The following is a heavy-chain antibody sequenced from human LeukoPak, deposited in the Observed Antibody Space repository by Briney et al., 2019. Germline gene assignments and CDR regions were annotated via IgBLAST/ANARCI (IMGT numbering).Heavy chain of an antibody. Sequence: PSETLSLTCAVYGGSFSGYYWSWIRQPPGKGLEWIGEINHSGSTNYNPSLKSRVTISVDTSKNQFSLKLSSVTAADTAVYYCARALNLHYYGSGMVVSYYYYYMDVWGKGTTVTVSS. J-gene: IGHJ6*03. CDR3: ARALNLHYYGSGMVVSYYYYYMDV. CDR2: INHSGST. D-gene: IGHD3-10*01. CDR1: GGSFSGYY. V-gene: IGHV4-34*01.